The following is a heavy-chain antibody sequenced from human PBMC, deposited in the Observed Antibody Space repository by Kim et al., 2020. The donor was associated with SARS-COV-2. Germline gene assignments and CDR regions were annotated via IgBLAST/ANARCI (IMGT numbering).Heavy chain of an antibody. J-gene: IGHJ6*02. CDR2: INHSGST. CDR3: ATGIAAAVPILYYYYGMDV. D-gene: IGHD6-13*01. Sequence: SETLSLTCAVYGGSFSGYYWSWIRQPPGKGLEWIGEINHSGSTNYNPSLKSRVTISVDTSKNQFSLKLSSVTAADTAVYYCATGIAAAVPILYYYYGMDVWGQGTTVTVSS. CDR1: GGSFSGYY. V-gene: IGHV4-34*01.